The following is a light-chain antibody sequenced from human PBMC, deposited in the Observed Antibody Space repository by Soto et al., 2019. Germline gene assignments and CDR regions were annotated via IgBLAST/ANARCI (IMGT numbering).Light chain of an antibody. CDR2: GAS. J-gene: IGKJ2*01. Sequence: EIGLTQSPGTLSLSPGERATLSCRASQSVSSSYLAWYQQKPGQAPRLLIYGASSRATGIPDRFSGSGSGTDFTLTISRLEPEDLAVYYCQQYGSSHTFGQGTKLEIK. CDR1: QSVSSSY. V-gene: IGKV3-20*01. CDR3: QQYGSSHT.